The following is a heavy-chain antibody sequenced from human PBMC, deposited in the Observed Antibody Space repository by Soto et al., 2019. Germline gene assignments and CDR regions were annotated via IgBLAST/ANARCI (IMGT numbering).Heavy chain of an antibody. D-gene: IGHD5-18*01. CDR1: GGTFSTYA. CDR2: IIPRLGTA. Sequence: QVQLVQSGAEVKKPESSVKVSCKAPGGTFSTYAISWVRQAPGQGLEWMGGIIPRLGTANYAQRFQDRVTITADESTNTAYTELSSLRSEDTAVYFCASGIQLWLRRINNGYSGWGQGTLVTVSS. V-gene: IGHV1-69*12. CDR3: ASGIQLWLRRINNGYSG. J-gene: IGHJ4*02.